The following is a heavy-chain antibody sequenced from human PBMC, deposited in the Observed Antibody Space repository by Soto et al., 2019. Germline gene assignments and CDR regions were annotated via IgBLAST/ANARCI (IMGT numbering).Heavy chain of an antibody. D-gene: IGHD1-7*01. Sequence: GGSLRLSCAASGFTVSSNYMSWVRQAPGKGLEWVSVIYSGGSTYYADSVKGRFTISRDNSKNTLYLQMNSLRAEDTAVYYCARDVMELFLDYYYYYGMDVWGQGTTVTVSS. CDR3: ARDVMELFLDYYYYYGMDV. J-gene: IGHJ6*02. V-gene: IGHV3-53*01. CDR1: GFTVSSNY. CDR2: IYSGGST.